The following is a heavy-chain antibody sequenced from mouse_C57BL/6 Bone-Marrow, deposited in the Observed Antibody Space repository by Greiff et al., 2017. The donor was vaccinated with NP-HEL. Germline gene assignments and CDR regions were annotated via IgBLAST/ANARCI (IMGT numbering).Heavy chain of an antibody. CDR2: IDPSDSYT. J-gene: IGHJ4*01. CDR1: GYTFTSYW. D-gene: IGHD3-2*02. CDR3: ARRLRQRRLVDD. V-gene: IGHV1-50*01. Sequence: QVQLQHPGAELVKPGASVKLSCKASGYTFTSYWMQWVKQRPGQGLEWIGEIDPSDSYTNYNQKFKGKATLTVDTSSSTAYMQLSSLTSEDSAVYYCARRLRQRRLVDDWGQGTTVTVSS.